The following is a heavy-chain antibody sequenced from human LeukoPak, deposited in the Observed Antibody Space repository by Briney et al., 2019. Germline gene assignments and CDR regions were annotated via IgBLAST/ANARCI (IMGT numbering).Heavy chain of an antibody. CDR1: GFTVSSNY. Sequence: GSLRLSCAASGFTVSSNYMSWVRQAPGKGLEWVSVIYSGGSTYYADSVKGRFTISRDNSKNTLYFQMNSLRAEDTAVYFCARGGDDGSFYYFDYWGQGTLVTVSS. D-gene: IGHD1-26*01. J-gene: IGHJ4*02. CDR3: ARGGDDGSFYYFDY. CDR2: IYSGGST. V-gene: IGHV3-53*01.